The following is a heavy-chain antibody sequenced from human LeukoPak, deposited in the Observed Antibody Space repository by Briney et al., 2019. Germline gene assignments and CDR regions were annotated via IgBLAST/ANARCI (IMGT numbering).Heavy chain of an antibody. Sequence: GASVKVSCKASGYTFTSHFMHWMRQAPGQGLEWMGIINPSGGSTNYAQKIQGRLTMTRDMSTSTVYMELSSLRSEDTAVYYCARVATIYYDSSLGPFDIWGQGTMVTVSS. J-gene: IGHJ3*02. D-gene: IGHD3-22*01. CDR3: ARVATIYYDSSLGPFDI. CDR2: INPSGGST. V-gene: IGHV1-46*01. CDR1: GYTFTSHF.